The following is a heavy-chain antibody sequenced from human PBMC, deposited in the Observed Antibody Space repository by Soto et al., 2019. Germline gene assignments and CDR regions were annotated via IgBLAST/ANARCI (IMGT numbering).Heavy chain of an antibody. CDR2: INPKSGGT. CDR1: GYRFIDYF. CDR3: AREYNWNYQGWTAY. D-gene: IGHD1-7*01. V-gene: IGHV1-2*02. Sequence: ASVKVSCKASGYRFIDYFMHWVRRAPGRGLEWMGWINPKSGGTKIAQKFQGRTTMTRDTSINTVFMELSRLTSDDTAVYFCAREYNWNYQGWTAYWGLGTLVTVSS. J-gene: IGHJ4*02.